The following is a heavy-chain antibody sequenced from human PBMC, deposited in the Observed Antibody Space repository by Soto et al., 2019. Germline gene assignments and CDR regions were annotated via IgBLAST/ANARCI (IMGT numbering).Heavy chain of an antibody. J-gene: IGHJ4*02. D-gene: IGHD5-18*01. CDR2: IYPVDSDT. CDR1: GYRFIRYC. CDR3: ARVDTAMVHQD. V-gene: IGHV5-51*01. Sequence: GQCLNLSFKCSGYRFIRYCNGWERHLPGKGLECMGVIYPVDSDTRYSPSFQGQVTMSADKSIRTAYLQWNSLKASDTAMYYCARVDTAMVHQDWGQGTLVSVSA.